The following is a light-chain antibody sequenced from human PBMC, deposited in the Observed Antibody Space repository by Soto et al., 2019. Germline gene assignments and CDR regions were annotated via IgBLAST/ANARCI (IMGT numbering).Light chain of an antibody. CDR3: EAWDDSLNGFVA. V-gene: IGLV1-44*01. J-gene: IGLJ2*01. Sequence: QSALTQPPSASGTPGQRVTISCSGSSSNIGSNTVNWYQQFPGTAPKLLIYSNNQRPSGVPDRFSGSKSGTSASLAISGLQSEDEADYYCEAWDDSLNGFVAFGGGTQLTVL. CDR1: SSNIGSNT. CDR2: SNN.